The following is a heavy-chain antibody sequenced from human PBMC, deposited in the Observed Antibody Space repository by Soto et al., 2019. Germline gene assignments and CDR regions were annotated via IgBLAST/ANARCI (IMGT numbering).Heavy chain of an antibody. J-gene: IGHJ3*02. CDR3: ARATEWNALDI. D-gene: IGHD3-3*01. V-gene: IGHV3-53*02. Sequence: DVQLVETGGGWIQPGGSLSPSCPAPGFSVSGDSVNGVRQGQGKGLDWVSVNRGGTTYYADSVRGRFTITRDDSENTLFLQMNSLRAEDTAVYYCARATEWNALDIWGQGTMVTVSS. CDR1: GFSVSGDS. CDR2: NRGGTT.